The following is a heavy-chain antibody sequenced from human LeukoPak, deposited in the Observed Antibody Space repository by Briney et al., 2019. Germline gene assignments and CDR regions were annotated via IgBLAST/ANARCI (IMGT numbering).Heavy chain of an antibody. D-gene: IGHD1-26*01. CDR1: GASISSYF. V-gene: IGHV4-59*01. CDR3: APWDESRRAFRI. J-gene: IGHJ3*02. Sequence: SETLSLTCAVSGASISSYFWNWIRQSPGRTLEWIGFIHHSGNGLYNPSLKSRIAMSVDRSNNQVSLDLTSLTAADTAIYYCAPWDESRRAFRIWGEGKMVTVSS. CDR2: IHHSGNG.